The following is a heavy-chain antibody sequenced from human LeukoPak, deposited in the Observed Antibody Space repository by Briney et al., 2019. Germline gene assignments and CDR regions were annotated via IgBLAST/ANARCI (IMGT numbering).Heavy chain of an antibody. CDR2: IYSGGST. V-gene: IGHV3-66*01. CDR1: GFTVSSNY. CDR3: ARNKYYYYYGMDA. Sequence: GGSLRLSCAASGFTVSSNYLNWVRQAPGKGLEWLSVIYSGGSTDYAESAKGRFTISRDDSKNTLYLQMSSLRAEDTAVYYCARNKYYYYYGMDAWGQGTTVTVSS. J-gene: IGHJ6*02.